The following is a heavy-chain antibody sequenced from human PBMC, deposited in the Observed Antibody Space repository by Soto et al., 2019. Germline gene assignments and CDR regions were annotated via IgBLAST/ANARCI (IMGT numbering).Heavy chain of an antibody. CDR2: ISWDGGST. J-gene: IGHJ4*01. CDR3: AKDEGVAGGSRSHYNHDPIDY. D-gene: IGHD6-19*01. Sequence: PGGSLRLSCAASGFTFDDYTMHWVRQAPGKGLEWVSLISWDGGSTYYADSVKGRFTISRDNSKNSLYLQMNSLRTEDTALYYCAKDEGVAGGSRSHYNHDPIDYWGQGTLVTVSS. V-gene: IGHV3-43*01. CDR1: GFTFDDYT.